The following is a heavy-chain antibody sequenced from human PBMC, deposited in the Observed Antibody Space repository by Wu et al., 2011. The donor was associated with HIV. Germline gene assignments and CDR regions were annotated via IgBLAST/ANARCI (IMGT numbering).Heavy chain of an antibody. CDR2: IIPMFGTA. CDR3: ARSPFVSTMGYFDY. J-gene: IGHJ4*02. V-gene: IGHV1-69*05. D-gene: IGHD5/OR15-5a*01. Sequence: QVQLVQSGAEVKKPGSSVKVSCKASGGTFSSYGISWVRQAPGQGLEWMGGIIPMFGTAKVRTEVPGQSHDYHGRITSTAYMELSSLRSEDTAIYYCARSPFVSTMGYFDYWGQGTLGTVSS. CDR1: GGTFSSYG.